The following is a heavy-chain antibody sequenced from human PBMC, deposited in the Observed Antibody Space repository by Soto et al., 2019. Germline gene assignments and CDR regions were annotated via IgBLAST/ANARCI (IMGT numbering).Heavy chain of an antibody. CDR2: ISGSGGST. CDR3: AKAVGGGYYFDY. CDR1: GFTFSSYA. V-gene: IGHV3-23*01. J-gene: IGHJ4*02. Sequence: EVQLLESGGGLVQPGGSLRLSCAASGFTFSSYAMSWVRQAPGKGLEWVSAISGSGGSTYYADSVKGRFTISRDNSKNTLYLQMNSLRAEDTAVDYCAKAVGGGYYFDYWGQGTLVNVSS. D-gene: IGHD3-10*01.